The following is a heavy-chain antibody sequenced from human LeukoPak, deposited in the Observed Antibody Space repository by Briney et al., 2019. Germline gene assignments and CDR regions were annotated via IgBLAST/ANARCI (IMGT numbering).Heavy chain of an antibody. CDR2: ISSSGSTI. CDR1: GFTFSDYY. CDR3: AREPTSLWSGAKEGFDY. J-gene: IGHJ4*02. Sequence: GGSLRLSCAASGFTFSDYYMSWIRQAPGKGLEWVSYISSSGSTIYYADSVKGRFTISRDNAKNSLYLQMNSLRAEDTAVYYCAREPTSLWSGAKEGFDYWGQGTLVTVSS. D-gene: IGHD3-3*01. V-gene: IGHV3-11*04.